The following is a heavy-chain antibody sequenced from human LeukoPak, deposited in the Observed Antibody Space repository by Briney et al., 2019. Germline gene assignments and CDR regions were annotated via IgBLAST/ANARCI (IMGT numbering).Heavy chain of an antibody. CDR3: ARGRTNFWSGYFREAFDI. CDR1: GYTFTSYG. J-gene: IGHJ3*02. D-gene: IGHD3-3*01. Sequence: ASVKVSCKASGYTFTSYGISWVRQAPGQGLEWMGWISAYNGNTNYALKLQGRVTMTTDTSTSTAYMELRSLRSDDTAVYYCARGRTNFWSGYFREAFDIWGQGTMVTVSS. CDR2: ISAYNGNT. V-gene: IGHV1-18*01.